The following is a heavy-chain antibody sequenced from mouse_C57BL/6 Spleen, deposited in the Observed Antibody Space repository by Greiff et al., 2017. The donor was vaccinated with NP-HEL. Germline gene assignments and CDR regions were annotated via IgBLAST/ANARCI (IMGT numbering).Heavy chain of an antibody. J-gene: IGHJ3*01. CDR2: IDPNSGGT. V-gene: IGHV1-72*01. CDR3: ARSEDSSGWFAY. CDR1: GYTFTSYW. D-gene: IGHD3-2*02. Sequence: QVQLQQPGAELVKPGASVKLSCKASGYTFTSYWMHWVKQRPGRGLEWIGRIDPNSGGTKYNEKFKSKATLTVDKPSSTAYMQLSSLTSEDSAVYYCARSEDSSGWFAYWGQGTLVTVSA.